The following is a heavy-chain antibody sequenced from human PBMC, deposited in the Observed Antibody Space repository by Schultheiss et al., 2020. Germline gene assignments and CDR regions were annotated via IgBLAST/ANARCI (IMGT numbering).Heavy chain of an antibody. CDR1: GGTFSSYA. J-gene: IGHJ6*02. CDR2: IIPIFGTA. V-gene: IGHV1-69*01. D-gene: IGHD4-17*01. Sequence: KISCKASGGTFSSYAISWVRQAPGQGLEWMGGIIPIFGTANYAQKFQGRVTITADESTSTAYMELSSLRSEDTAVYYCASWVAPTDGMDVWGQGTTVTVSS. CDR3: ASWVAPTDGMDV.